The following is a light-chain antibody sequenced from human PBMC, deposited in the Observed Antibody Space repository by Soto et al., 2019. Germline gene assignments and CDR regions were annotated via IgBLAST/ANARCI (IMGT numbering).Light chain of an antibody. V-gene: IGKV3-20*01. CDR3: QQYGSAPPVYT. CDR1: QSVSSSY. CDR2: GAS. Sequence: EIVLTQSPGTLSLSPGERATLSCRASQSVSSSYLAWYQQRPGQAPRLLIYGASSRATGIPDRFSGSGSGTDFTLTISRLEPEDFAVYCWQQYGSAPPVYTFGQGTKLEIK. J-gene: IGKJ2*01.